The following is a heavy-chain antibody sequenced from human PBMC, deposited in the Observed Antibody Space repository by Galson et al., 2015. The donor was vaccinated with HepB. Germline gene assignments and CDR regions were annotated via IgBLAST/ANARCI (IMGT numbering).Heavy chain of an antibody. V-gene: IGHV3-30*18. CDR2: ISSDGTQK. J-gene: IGHJ3*02. CDR3: AKDYMMMFGGIIGPGTFDI. CDR1: GFIFSRYG. Sequence: SLRLSCAASGFIFSRYGIHWVRQAPGKGLEWVALISSDGTQKYYADSVKGRFTISRDNSKNTLYLQMSSLRPEDTAMYYCAKDYMMMFGGIIGPGTFDIWGQGTTVTVSS. D-gene: IGHD3-16*02.